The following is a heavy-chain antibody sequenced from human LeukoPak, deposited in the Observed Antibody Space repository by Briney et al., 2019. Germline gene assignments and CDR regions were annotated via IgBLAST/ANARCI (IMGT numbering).Heavy chain of an antibody. CDR2: INHSGST. CDR1: GGSFSGYY. D-gene: IGHD1-14*01. V-gene: IGHV4-34*01. CDR3: ASGNLDAFDI. Sequence: PSETLSLTCAVYGGSFSGYYWSWIRQPPGKGLEWIGEINHSGSTNYNPSLKSRVTISVVTSKNQFSLKLSSVTAADTAVYYCASGNLDAFDIWGQGTMVTVSS. J-gene: IGHJ3*02.